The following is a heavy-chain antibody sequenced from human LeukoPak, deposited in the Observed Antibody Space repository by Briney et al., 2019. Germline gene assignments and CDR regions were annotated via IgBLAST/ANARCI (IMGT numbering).Heavy chain of an antibody. Sequence: KPSETLSLTCTVSGGSISSSSYYRGWIRQPPGKGLEWIGSIYYSGSTYYNPSLKSRVTISVDTSKNQFSLKLSSVTAADTAVYYCARRSSRVRGVISPFDYWGQGTLVTVSS. V-gene: IGHV4-39*01. CDR3: ARRSSRVRGVISPFDY. CDR1: GGSISSSSYY. J-gene: IGHJ4*02. CDR2: IYYSGST. D-gene: IGHD3-10*01.